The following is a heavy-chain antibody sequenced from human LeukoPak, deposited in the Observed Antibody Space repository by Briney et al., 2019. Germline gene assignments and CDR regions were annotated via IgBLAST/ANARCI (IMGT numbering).Heavy chain of an antibody. CDR3: ARDRPGDAFDI. CDR2: IYSGGFT. Sequence: GGSLRLSCAPSGSTVSSNYMSWVRQAPGKGLEWVSVIYSGGFTYYADSVKGRFTISRDNSKNTLFLQMNSLRAEDTAVHYCARDRPGDAFDIWGQGTMVTVSS. J-gene: IGHJ3*02. CDR1: GSTVSSNY. V-gene: IGHV3-66*01.